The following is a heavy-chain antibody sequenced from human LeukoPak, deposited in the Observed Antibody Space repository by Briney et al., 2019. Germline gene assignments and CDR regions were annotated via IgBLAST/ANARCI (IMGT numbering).Heavy chain of an antibody. D-gene: IGHD3-10*01. J-gene: IGHJ4*02. CDR1: GFTFSSYA. Sequence: GGSLRLSCAASGFTFSSYAMSWVRQAPGKGLEWVSAISGSGGSTYYADSVKGRFTISRDNSKNTLYLQMNSLGAEDTAVYYCAKAPSFGELALDYWGQGTLVTVSS. CDR3: AKAPSFGELALDY. CDR2: ISGSGGST. V-gene: IGHV3-23*01.